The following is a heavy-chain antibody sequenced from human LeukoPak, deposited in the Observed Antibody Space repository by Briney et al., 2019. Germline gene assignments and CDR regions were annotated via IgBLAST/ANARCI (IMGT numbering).Heavy chain of an antibody. CDR1: GFTFSSYW. CDR3: ARDLAPYDRGAFDY. V-gene: IGHV3-7*01. D-gene: IGHD5-12*01. Sequence: GGSLRLSCAASGFTFSSYWMSWVRQAPGKGLEWVANIKQDGSEKYYVDSVKGRFTISRDNAKNSLYLQMNSLRAGDTAVYYCARDLAPYDRGAFDYWGQGTLVTVSS. CDR2: IKQDGSEK. J-gene: IGHJ4*02.